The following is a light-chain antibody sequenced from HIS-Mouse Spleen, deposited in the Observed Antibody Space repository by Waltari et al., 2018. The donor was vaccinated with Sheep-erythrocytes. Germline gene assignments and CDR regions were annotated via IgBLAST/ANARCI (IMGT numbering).Light chain of an antibody. J-gene: IGLJ2*01. CDR1: KLGDKY. Sequence: SYELTQPPSVSVSPGQTASITCSGDKLGDKYACWYQQKPGQSPVLVIYQDRMRPSGIPGRFSGSNSGNTATLTIRGTQAMDEADYYCQAWDSSTVVFGGGTKLTVL. V-gene: IGLV3-1*01. CDR3: QAWDSSTVV. CDR2: QDR.